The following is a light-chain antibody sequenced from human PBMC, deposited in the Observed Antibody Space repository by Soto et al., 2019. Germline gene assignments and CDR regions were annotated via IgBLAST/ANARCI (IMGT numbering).Light chain of an antibody. CDR2: AAS. Sequence: EIVLTQSPVTLSLSPGERATLSCRASRSFASSYLGWYQQKPGQAPRLLIYAASTRATGIPGRFSGSGSATDFTLTISRLEPEDSAVYYCQHYDSSPPYTFGQGTKLEIK. CDR1: RSFASSY. CDR3: QHYDSSPPYT. J-gene: IGKJ2*01. V-gene: IGKV3-20*01.